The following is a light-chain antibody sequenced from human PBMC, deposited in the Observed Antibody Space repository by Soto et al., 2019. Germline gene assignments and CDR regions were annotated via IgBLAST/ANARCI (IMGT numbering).Light chain of an antibody. J-gene: IGKJ1*01. CDR2: DAS. CDR1: QSISNR. Sequence: DIQMTQSPSTLSASVGDRVTITCRASQSISNRLAWYQQKPGKAPKVLIYDASSLESGVPSRFRGSGSGTEFILTISSLQPDDFATYFCLQHHNYPRTFGQATKVDIK. V-gene: IGKV1-5*01. CDR3: LQHHNYPRT.